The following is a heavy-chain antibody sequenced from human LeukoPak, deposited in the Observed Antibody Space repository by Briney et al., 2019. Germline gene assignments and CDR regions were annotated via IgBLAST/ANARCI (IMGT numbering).Heavy chain of an antibody. J-gene: IGHJ4*02. V-gene: IGHV1-24*01. D-gene: IGHD2-21*01. CDR1: VYTLTELS. Sequence: ASVKVSCKVSVYTLTELSMHWVRQAPGKGLEWMGGSDPEDGETIYAQKFQGRVTMTEDTSTDTAYMELSSLRSEDTAVYYCATDRRYCGGDCYSDYWGQGTLVTVSS. CDR2: SDPEDGET. CDR3: ATDRRYCGGDCYSDY.